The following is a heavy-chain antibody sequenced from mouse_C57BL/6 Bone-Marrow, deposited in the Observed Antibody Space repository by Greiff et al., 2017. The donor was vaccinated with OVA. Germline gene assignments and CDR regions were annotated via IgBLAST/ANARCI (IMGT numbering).Heavy chain of an antibody. CDR3: ARYGTTVVATGWTRAMDY. CDR2: IYPGDGDT. CDR1: GYAFSSSW. Sequence: LQESGPELVKPGASVKISCKASGYAFSSSWMNWVKQRPGKGLEWIGRIYPGDGDTNYNGKFKGKATLTADKSSSTAYMQLSSLTSEDSAVYFCARYGTTVVATGWTRAMDYWGQGTSVTVSS. V-gene: IGHV1-82*01. J-gene: IGHJ4*01. D-gene: IGHD1-1*01.